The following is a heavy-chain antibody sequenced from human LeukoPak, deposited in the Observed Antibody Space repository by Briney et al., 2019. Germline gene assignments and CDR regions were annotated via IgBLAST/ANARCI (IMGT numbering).Heavy chain of an antibody. J-gene: IGHJ4*02. Sequence: ASVKVSCKASGYTFTSYYMHWVLQAPGQGLEWMGIINPSGGSTSYAQKFQGRVTMTRDTSTSTVYMELSSLKSEDTAVYYCTRDWEGSYGQGYSDYWGQGTLVTVSS. CDR2: INPSGGST. D-gene: IGHD5-18*01. V-gene: IGHV1-46*01. CDR1: GYTFTSYY. CDR3: TRDWEGSYGQGYSDY.